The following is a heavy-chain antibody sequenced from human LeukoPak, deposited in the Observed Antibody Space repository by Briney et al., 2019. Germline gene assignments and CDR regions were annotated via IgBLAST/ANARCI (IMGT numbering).Heavy chain of an antibody. CDR1: GGSISSYY. D-gene: IGHD1-14*01. CDR3: ARDHGNGDAFDI. Sequence: EPSETLSLTCTVSGGSISSYYWSWIRQPPGKGLGWIGYIYYSGSTNYNPSLKSRVTISVDTSKNQFSPKLSSVTAADTAVYYCARDHGNGDAFDIWGQGTMVTVSS. V-gene: IGHV4-59*01. J-gene: IGHJ3*02. CDR2: IYYSGST.